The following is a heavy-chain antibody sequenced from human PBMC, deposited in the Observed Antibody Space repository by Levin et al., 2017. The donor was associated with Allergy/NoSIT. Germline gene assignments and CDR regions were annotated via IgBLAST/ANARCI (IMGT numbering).Heavy chain of an antibody. CDR3: AKEGIAVAGSFDY. CDR1: GFTFDDYA. J-gene: IGHJ4*02. Sequence: SLKISCAASGFTFDDYAMHWVRQAPGKGLEWVSGISWNSGSIGYADSVKGRFTISRDNAKNSLYLQMNSLRAEDTALYYCAKEGIAVAGSFDYWGQGTLVTVSS. V-gene: IGHV3-9*01. CDR2: ISWNSGSI. D-gene: IGHD6-19*01.